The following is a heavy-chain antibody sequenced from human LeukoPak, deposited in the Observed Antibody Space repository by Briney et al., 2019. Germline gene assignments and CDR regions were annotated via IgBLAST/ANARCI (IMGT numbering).Heavy chain of an antibody. CDR2: INPNSVGT. CDR3: ARVWHDYVWGSYRPTTEYYFDY. CDR1: GYTFTGYY. Sequence: ASVKVSCKASGYTFTGYYMHWVRQAPGQGLEWMGWINPNSVGTNYAQKFQGRVTMTRDTSISTAYMELSRLRSDDTAVYYCARVWHDYVWGSYRPTTEYYFDYWGQGTLVTVSS. J-gene: IGHJ4*02. D-gene: IGHD3-16*02. V-gene: IGHV1-2*02.